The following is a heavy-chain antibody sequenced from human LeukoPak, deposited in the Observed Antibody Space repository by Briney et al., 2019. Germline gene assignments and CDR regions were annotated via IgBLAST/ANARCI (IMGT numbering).Heavy chain of an antibody. CDR2: ISAYNGNT. CDR1: GYTFTGYY. V-gene: IGHV1-18*04. CDR3: ARLPPGGYYGMDV. J-gene: IGHJ6*02. Sequence: ASVKVSCKASGYTFTGYYMHWVRQAPGQGLEWMGWISAYNGNTNYAQKLQGRVTMTTDTSTSTAYMELRSLRSDDTAVYYCARLPPGGYYGMDVWGQGTTVTVSS.